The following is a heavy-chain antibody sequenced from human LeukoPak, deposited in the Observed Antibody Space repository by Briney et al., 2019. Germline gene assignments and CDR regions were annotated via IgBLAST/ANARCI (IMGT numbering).Heavy chain of an antibody. D-gene: IGHD6-13*01. V-gene: IGHV3-30*04. Sequence: GGSLRLSCAASGFTFSSYVMHWVRQAPGKGLEWVAIISYDGSNEYYADSVKGRFTISRDNSKNTLYLQMNSLRAEDTAVYYCARGSSSWSVWFDPWGQGTLVTVSS. CDR1: GFTFSSYV. J-gene: IGHJ5*02. CDR3: ARGSSSWSVWFDP. CDR2: ISYDGSNE.